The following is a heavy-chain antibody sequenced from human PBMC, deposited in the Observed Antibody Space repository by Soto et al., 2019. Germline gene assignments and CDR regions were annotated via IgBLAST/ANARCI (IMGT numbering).Heavy chain of an antibody. CDR3: ARVDDYYDSSGHYFTFFNY. D-gene: IGHD3-22*01. CDR2: ISAFKGYT. J-gene: IGHJ4*02. Sequence: QVQLVQSGPEVKKPGASVKLSCKASGYIFTSYGIGWVRQAPGQGLEWMGWISAFKGYTKYPQRLQGRVTMTTDTPTSTAYMGLRSLRSDDTAVYYCARVDDYYDSSGHYFTFFNYWGQGSLVTVSS. CDR1: GYIFTSYG. V-gene: IGHV1-18*01.